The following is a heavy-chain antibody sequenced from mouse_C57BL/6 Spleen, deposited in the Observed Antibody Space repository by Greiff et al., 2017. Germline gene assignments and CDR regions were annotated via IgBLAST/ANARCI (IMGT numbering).Heavy chain of an antibody. CDR2: IDPETGGT. D-gene: IGHD2-2*01. Sequence: LVESGAELVRPGASVTLSCKASGYTFTDYEMHWVKQTPVHGLEWIGAIDPETGGTAYNQKFKGKAILTADKSSSTAYMELRSLTSEDSAVYYCTRWLALDYWGQGTTLTVSS. CDR1: GYTFTDYE. J-gene: IGHJ2*01. V-gene: IGHV1-15*01. CDR3: TRWLALDY.